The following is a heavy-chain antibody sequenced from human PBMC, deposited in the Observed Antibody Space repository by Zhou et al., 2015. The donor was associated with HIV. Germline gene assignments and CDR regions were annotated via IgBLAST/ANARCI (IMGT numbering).Heavy chain of an antibody. D-gene: IGHD3-9*01. CDR3: ARDRLKNVDILTGYQWMEGDGMDV. Sequence: QVQLVQSGAEVKKPGSSVKVSCKASGGTFSSYAISWVRQAPGQGLEWMGGIIPIFGTANYAQKFQGRVTITADESTSTAYMELSSLRSEDTAVYYCARDRLKNVDILTGYQWMEGDGMDVWGQGDHGHRLL. CDR1: GGTFSSYA. CDR2: IIPIFGTA. V-gene: IGHV1-69*01. J-gene: IGHJ6*02.